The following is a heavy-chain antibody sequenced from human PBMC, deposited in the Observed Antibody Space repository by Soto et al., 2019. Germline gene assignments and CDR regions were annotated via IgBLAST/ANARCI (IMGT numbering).Heavy chain of an antibody. CDR1: GASFSGYY. D-gene: IGHD2-15*01. J-gene: IGHJ6*02. CDR2: ITHSGTT. Sequence: SVTLSLTCAVHGASFSGYYWSWFRQSPGKGLEWIGEITHSGTTNYSPSLKSRVTISVDTSKNHFFLSLRSVTAADTGVYYFARVSCSGGSCYLTSRYNYYVRDIWCRGTTRSVFS. CDR3: ARVSCSGGSCYLTSRYNYYVRDI. V-gene: IGHV4-34*01.